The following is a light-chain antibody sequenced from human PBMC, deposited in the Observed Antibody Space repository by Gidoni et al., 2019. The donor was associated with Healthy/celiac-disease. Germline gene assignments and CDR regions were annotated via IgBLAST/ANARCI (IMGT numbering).Light chain of an antibody. J-gene: IGKJ4*01. CDR3: QQSYSTPLT. V-gene: IGKV1-39*01. Sequence: DPVSITCRASQSISSYINWYQQKPGKAHKLLIYAASSVQSGVPSRFSGSGSGTDFTLTSSSQQPEDFATYYCQQSYSTPLTFGGGTKVEIK. CDR2: AAS. CDR1: QSISSY.